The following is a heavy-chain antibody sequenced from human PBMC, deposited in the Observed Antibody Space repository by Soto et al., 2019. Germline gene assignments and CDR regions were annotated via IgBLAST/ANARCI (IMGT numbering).Heavy chain of an antibody. CDR2: INPNSGGT. CDR1: GDTFTGYY. Sequence: ASVKVSCKASGDTFTGYYMHWVRQAPGQGLEWMGWINPNSGGTNYAQKFQGWVTMTRDTSISTAYMELSRLRSDDTAVYYCARGGIAGEDAFDIWGQGTMVTVSS. CDR3: ARGGIAGEDAFDI. J-gene: IGHJ3*02. D-gene: IGHD6-13*01. V-gene: IGHV1-2*04.